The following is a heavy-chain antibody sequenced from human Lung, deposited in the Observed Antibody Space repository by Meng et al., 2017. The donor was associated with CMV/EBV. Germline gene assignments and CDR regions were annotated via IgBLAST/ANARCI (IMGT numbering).Heavy chain of an antibody. V-gene: IGHV4-39*07. D-gene: IGHD2-15*01. J-gene: IGHJ4*02. CDR3: ARDYCYSGSCYWSFLEY. Sequence: SITTSNYYWVWIRQPPGKGLEWIASIYKSGRTYYNPSLKSRVTMSVDTSKNQFSLSLSSVTAADTAVYSCARDYCYSGSCYWSFLEYWGQGILVTVSS. CDR1: SITTSNYY. CDR2: IYKSGRT.